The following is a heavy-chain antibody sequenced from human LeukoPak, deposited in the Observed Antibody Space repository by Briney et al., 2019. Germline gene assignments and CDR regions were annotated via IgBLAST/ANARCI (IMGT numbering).Heavy chain of an antibody. J-gene: IGHJ4*02. CDR2: ISGSGGST. CDR1: GFTFSSYG. D-gene: IGHD6-19*01. Sequence: TGGSLRLSCAASGFTFSSYGMSWVRQAPGKGLEWVSAISGSGGSTYYADSVKGRFTISRDNSKNTLYLQMNSLRAEDTAVYYCAKAYSSGWNYFDYWGQGTLVTVSS. V-gene: IGHV3-23*01. CDR3: AKAYSSGWNYFDY.